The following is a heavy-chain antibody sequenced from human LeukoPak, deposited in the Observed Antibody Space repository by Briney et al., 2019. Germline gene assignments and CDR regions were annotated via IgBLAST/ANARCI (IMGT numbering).Heavy chain of an antibody. V-gene: IGHV3-21*01. Sequence: GGSLRLSCAASGFTFSSYSMNWVRQAPGKGLEWVSSISSSSSYIYYADSVKGRFTISRDNAKNSLYLQMNSLRAEDTAVYYCARDSARYDYVWGSYRPEGGAFDIWGQGTMVTVSS. CDR2: ISSSSSYI. CDR3: ARDSARYDYVWGSYRPEGGAFDI. CDR1: GFTFSSYS. J-gene: IGHJ3*02. D-gene: IGHD3-16*02.